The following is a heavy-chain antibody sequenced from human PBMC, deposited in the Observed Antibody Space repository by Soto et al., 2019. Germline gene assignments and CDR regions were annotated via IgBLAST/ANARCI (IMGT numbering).Heavy chain of an antibody. CDR2: INAGNGNT. D-gene: IGHD3-10*01. CDR1: GYTFTSYA. CDR3: ARGPICFGELLRGYYMDV. V-gene: IGHV1-3*01. Sequence: QVQLVQSGAELKKPGASVKVSCKASGYTFTSYAMHWVRQAPGQRLEWMGWINAGNGNTKYSQKFQGRVTITRDTSASTAYMELSSLRSEATAVYYCARGPICFGELLRGYYMDVWGKGTTVTVSS. J-gene: IGHJ6*03.